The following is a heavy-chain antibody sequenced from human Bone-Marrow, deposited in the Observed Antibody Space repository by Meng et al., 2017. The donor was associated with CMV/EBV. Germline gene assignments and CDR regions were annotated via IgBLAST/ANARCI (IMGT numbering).Heavy chain of an antibody. CDR3: ARGYFDY. J-gene: IGHJ4*02. V-gene: IGHV3-7*01. CDR2: IKQDGGEK. CDR1: GFTVSSNY. Sequence: GESLKISCAASGFTVSSNYMSWVRQAPGKGLEWVANIKQDGGEKNYLDSVKGRLTISRDNAKSSLYLQMDRLRAEDTAVYYCARGYFDYWGQGTLVTVAS. D-gene: IGHD3-9*01.